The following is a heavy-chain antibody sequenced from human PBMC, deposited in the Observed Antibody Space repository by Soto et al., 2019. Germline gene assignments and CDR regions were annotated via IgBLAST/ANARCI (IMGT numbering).Heavy chain of an antibody. D-gene: IGHD4-4*01. V-gene: IGHV3-30*18. CDR2: ISYDGSNK. Sequence: GGSLRLSCAASGFTFSSYGMHWVRQAPGKGLEWVAVISYDGSNKYYADSGKGRFTISRDNSKNTLYLQMNSLRAEDTAVYYCAKEHYSNPTNYYYYYGMDVWGQGTTVTVSS. CDR3: AKEHYSNPTNYYYYYGMDV. CDR1: GFTFSSYG. J-gene: IGHJ6*02.